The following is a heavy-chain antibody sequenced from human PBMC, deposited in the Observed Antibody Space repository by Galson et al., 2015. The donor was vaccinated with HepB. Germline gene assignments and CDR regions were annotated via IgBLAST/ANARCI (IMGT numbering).Heavy chain of an antibody. CDR2: AYYRSKWDN. D-gene: IGHD6-19*01. J-gene: IGHJ4*02. CDR3: ARGAGKAVAGRLNFDY. CDR1: GDSVSSNSAA. V-gene: IGHV6-1*01. Sequence: CAISGDSVSSNSAAWNWIRQSPSRGLEWLGRAYYRSKWDNDYAVSVKSRITINPDTSKNQFSLQLNSVTPEDTAVYYCARGAGKAVAGRLNFDYWGQGTLVTVSS.